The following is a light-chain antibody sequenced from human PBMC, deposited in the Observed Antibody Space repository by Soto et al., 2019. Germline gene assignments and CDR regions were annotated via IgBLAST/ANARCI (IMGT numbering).Light chain of an antibody. J-gene: IGLJ3*02. Sequence: QSALTQPPSASGSPGQSVTISCTGTSSDVGGNNYVSWYQQHPGKAPKLMIYEVSKRPSGVPDRFSGSKSGNTASLTVSGLQAEDEADYYCSSYADNYWVLGGGTKLTVL. CDR3: SSYADNYWV. CDR1: SSDVGGNNY. V-gene: IGLV2-8*01. CDR2: EVS.